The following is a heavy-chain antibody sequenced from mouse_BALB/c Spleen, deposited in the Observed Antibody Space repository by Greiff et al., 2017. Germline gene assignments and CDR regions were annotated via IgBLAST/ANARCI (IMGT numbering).Heavy chain of an antibody. CDR2: INPSTGYT. Sequence: QVQLKESGAELAKPGASVKMSCKASGYTFTSYWMHWVKQRPGQGLEWIGYINPSTGYTEYNQKFKDKATLTADKSSSTAYMQLSSLTSEDSAVYYCARKTDGYLSYWGQGTLVTVSA. CDR3: ARKTDGYLSY. V-gene: IGHV1-7*01. D-gene: IGHD1-2*01. CDR1: GYTFTSYW. J-gene: IGHJ3*01.